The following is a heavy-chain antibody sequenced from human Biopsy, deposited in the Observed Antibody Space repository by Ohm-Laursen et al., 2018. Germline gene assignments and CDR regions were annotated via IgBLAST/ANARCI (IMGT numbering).Heavy chain of an antibody. CDR3: AADADGFYTEFDY. J-gene: IGHJ4*02. CDR1: GGPSINYA. Sequence: SSVKVSCKASGGPSINYAFSWVRQAPGQGLEWVGRIVPILGHLNYAQRFQGRVSITADKSTTYVYMELSRLTSGDTAVYYCAADADGFYTEFDYWGPGTLVTVSS. CDR2: IVPILGHL. D-gene: IGHD3-16*01. V-gene: IGHV1-69*04.